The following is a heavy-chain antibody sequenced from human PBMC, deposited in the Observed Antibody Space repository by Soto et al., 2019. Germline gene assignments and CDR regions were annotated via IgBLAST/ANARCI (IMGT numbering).Heavy chain of an antibody. Sequence: EVHLVESGGGLVKAGGSLRLSCAASGFTFTDYLFNWVRQAPGKGLEWVSSITSSGSYIYYADSVKGRFTISRDNAKNSLYMQMNRLKDEDTAMYYCVGTKKSNKFNYWGPGTLVSVSS. CDR3: VGTKKSNKFNY. CDR1: GFTFTDYL. V-gene: IGHV3-21*01. D-gene: IGHD4-4*01. J-gene: IGHJ4*02. CDR2: ITSSGSYI.